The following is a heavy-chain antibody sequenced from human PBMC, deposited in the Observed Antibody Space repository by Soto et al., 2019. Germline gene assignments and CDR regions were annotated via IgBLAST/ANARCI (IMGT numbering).Heavy chain of an antibody. CDR3: AKARKPVTTYFDL. V-gene: IGHV3-23*01. D-gene: IGHD4-17*01. J-gene: IGHJ2*01. CDR2: ITDTGGST. CDR1: GFTFRSYA. Sequence: EVQLLESGGGLVQQGGSLRLSCVASGFTFRSYAMSWVRQAPGKGLEWVSSITDTGGSTHYADSVKGRFIISRDYLKSTVFLEMNILSPEDTATYYCAKARKPVTTYFDLWGRGTLVTVSS.